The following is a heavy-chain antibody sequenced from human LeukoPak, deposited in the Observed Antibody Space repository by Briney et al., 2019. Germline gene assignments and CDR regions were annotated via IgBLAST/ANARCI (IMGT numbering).Heavy chain of an antibody. CDR1: GASIITTDYH. D-gene: IGHD3-10*01. V-gene: IGHV4-39*07. CDR3: ARGNHYYGSGSYYTRNWFDP. J-gene: IGHJ5*02. CDR2: INHSGST. Sequence: SETLSLTCTVSGASIITTDYHWGWIRQPPGKGLEWIGEINHSGSTNYNPSLKSRVTISVDTSKNQFSLKLSSVTAADTAVYYCARGNHYYGSGSYYTRNWFDPWGQGTLVTVSS.